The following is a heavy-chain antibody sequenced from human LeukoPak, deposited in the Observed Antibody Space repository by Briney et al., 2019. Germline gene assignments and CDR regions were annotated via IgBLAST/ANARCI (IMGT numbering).Heavy chain of an antibody. CDR3: ARDNGYNQLGGPDAFDI. Sequence: SETLSLTCAVYGGSFSSYYWSWIRQPPGKGLEWIGYIYYSGSTNYNPSLKSRVTISVDTSKNQFSLKLSSVTAADTAVYYCARDNGYNQLGGPDAFDIWGQGTMVTVSS. D-gene: IGHD5-24*01. J-gene: IGHJ3*02. V-gene: IGHV4-59*01. CDR2: IYYSGST. CDR1: GGSFSSYY.